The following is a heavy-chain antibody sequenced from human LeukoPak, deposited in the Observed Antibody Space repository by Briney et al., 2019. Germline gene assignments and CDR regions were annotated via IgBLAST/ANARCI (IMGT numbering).Heavy chain of an antibody. CDR2: ISSSGSTI. CDR3: ARDSSGWHRGWFDP. J-gene: IGHJ5*02. Sequence: PGRSLRLSCAASGFTFSDYYMSWIRQAPGKGLEWVSYISSSGSTIYYADSVKGRFTISRDNAKNSLYLQMNSLRAEDTAVYYCARDSSGWHRGWFDPWGQGTLVTVSS. CDR1: GFTFSDYY. V-gene: IGHV3-11*01. D-gene: IGHD6-19*01.